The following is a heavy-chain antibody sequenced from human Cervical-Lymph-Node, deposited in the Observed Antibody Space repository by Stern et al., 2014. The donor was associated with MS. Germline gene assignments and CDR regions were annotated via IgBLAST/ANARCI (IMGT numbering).Heavy chain of an antibody. CDR3: ARDRFSGGWYQEYSFDY. CDR2: ISGYNGNT. Sequence: VQLVESGAEVKKPGASVKVSCKASGYTFNSYAISWVRQAPGQGLEWMGWISGYNGNTDYAQSFQDRVTMTTDTSTTTAYMELKNLRSDDTAVYYCARDRFSGGWYQEYSFDYWGQGTLVNVSS. CDR1: GYTFNSYA. J-gene: IGHJ4*02. D-gene: IGHD6-13*01. V-gene: IGHV1-18*01.